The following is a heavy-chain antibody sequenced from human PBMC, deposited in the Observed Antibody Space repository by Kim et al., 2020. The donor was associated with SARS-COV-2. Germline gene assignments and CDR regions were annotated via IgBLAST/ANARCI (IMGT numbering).Heavy chain of an antibody. CDR1: GFTFSNYA. CDR2: ISGSGGTT. V-gene: IGHV3-23*01. CDR3: AKARGYCSGGSCYSDFDY. Sequence: GSLRLSCAASGFTFSNYAMSWVRQAPGKGLEWVSTISGSGGTTYYADSVKGRFTISRDSSKNTLYLEMNSLRVEDTAMYYCAKARGYCSGGSCYSDFDYWGQGTLVTVSS. J-gene: IGHJ4*02. D-gene: IGHD2-15*01.